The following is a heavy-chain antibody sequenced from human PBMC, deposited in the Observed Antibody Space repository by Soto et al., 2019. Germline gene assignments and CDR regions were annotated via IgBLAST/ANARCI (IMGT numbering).Heavy chain of an antibody. Sequence: QVQLVQSGAEVKKPGSSVKFSCKASGGTFSSYAISWVRQAPGQGLEWMGGIIPIFGTANYAQKFQGRVTITADESTSTAYMELSSLRSEDTAVYYCARSVVVVAATPGAFDIWGQGTMVTVSS. V-gene: IGHV1-69*12. D-gene: IGHD2-15*01. CDR3: ARSVVVVAATPGAFDI. CDR1: GGTFSSYA. J-gene: IGHJ3*02. CDR2: IIPIFGTA.